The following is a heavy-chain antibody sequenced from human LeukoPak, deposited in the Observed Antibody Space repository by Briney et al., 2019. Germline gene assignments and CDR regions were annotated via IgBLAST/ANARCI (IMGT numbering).Heavy chain of an antibody. V-gene: IGHV3-69-1*01. CDR2: ISSSSTI. Sequence: GGSLRLSCAASGFTFSQYNMNWVRQAPGKGLEWVSYISSSSTIYYADSVKGRFTISRDNAKNSLYLQMNSLRAEDTAVYYCAREIGMMATISGGKGDWYFDLWGRGTLVTVSS. CDR3: AREIGMMATISGGKGDWYFDL. CDR1: GFTFSQYN. J-gene: IGHJ2*01. D-gene: IGHD5-12*01.